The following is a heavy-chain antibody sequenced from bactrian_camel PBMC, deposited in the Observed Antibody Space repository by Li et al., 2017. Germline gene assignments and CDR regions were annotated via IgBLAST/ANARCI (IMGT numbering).Heavy chain of an antibody. Sequence: QVQLVESGGGSVQTGGSLRLSCKASGNTYSNLCMGWFRQAPGKEREGVAAVFTNHGGATYYADSVKGRFTISQDDTKSSVYLEMTMLEPEDTAIYYCAAGFSGLLKAWETLSRWSYWGQGTQVTVS. D-gene: IGHD1*01. CDR1: GNTYSNLC. CDR3: AAGFSGLLKAWETLSRWSY. CDR2: VFTNHGGAT. J-gene: IGHJ4*01. V-gene: IGHV3S53*01.